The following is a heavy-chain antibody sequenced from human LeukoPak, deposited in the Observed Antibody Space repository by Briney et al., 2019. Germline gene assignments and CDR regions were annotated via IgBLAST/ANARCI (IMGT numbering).Heavy chain of an antibody. CDR3: ARGGLSGSYYVDY. CDR1: GYXFTGYN. V-gene: IGHV1-2*02. Sequence: ASVKVSCKASGYXFTGYNIHWVRQAPGQGHEWLGWISPNSADTHYAQKFQGRVTMTGDTSISTAYMELSRLRSDDTAVYYCARGGLSGSYYVDYWGQGTLVTVSS. CDR2: ISPNSADT. D-gene: IGHD1-26*01. J-gene: IGHJ4*02.